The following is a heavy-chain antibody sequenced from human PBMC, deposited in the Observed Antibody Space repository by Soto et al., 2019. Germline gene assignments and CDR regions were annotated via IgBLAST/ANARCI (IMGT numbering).Heavy chain of an antibody. CDR2: IYPRDSDT. CDR3: ARRPNTVNYYAMDV. Sequence: EVQLVQSGAEVKKPGESLKISCKGSGYTFTTYWIGWVRQMPGKGLEWMGIIYPRDSDTRYSPSFQGQVTISADKSISTAYREWSSLKASDTAIYYCARRPNTVNYYAMDVWGQGTSVTVSS. D-gene: IGHD2-8*02. V-gene: IGHV5-51*03. J-gene: IGHJ6*02. CDR1: GYTFTTYW.